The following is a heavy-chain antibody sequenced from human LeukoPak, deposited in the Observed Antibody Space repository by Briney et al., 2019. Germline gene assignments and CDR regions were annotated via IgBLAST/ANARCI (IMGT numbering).Heavy chain of an antibody. CDR2: IYPDDSDT. Sequence: GESLKISFKGSGYSFATYSVAWVRQMPGKGLEWMGIIYPDDSDTRYSPSFQDQVTMSADKSSSTAYLQWSGLKASDTAMYYCARLRGPSFTSSYYFDYWGQGTLVTVSS. D-gene: IGHD2-2*01. J-gene: IGHJ4*02. V-gene: IGHV5-51*01. CDR3: ARLRGPSFTSSYYFDY. CDR1: GYSFATYS.